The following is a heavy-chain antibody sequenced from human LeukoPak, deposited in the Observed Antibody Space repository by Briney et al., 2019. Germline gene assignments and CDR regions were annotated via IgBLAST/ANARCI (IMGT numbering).Heavy chain of an antibody. D-gene: IGHD1-26*01. V-gene: IGHV3-23*01. Sequence: GGSLRLSCAASGFTFSTXAMSWVRQAPGXXXXXXXXXXXSGAYIYYADSVKGXFTISRDNSKNTLYLQMISLRADDTAVYYCAKDRDSGSYYYYYGMDVWGQGTTVTVSS. CDR1: GFTFSTXA. CDR2: XXXSGAYI. J-gene: IGHJ6*02. CDR3: AKDRDSGSYYYYYGMDV.